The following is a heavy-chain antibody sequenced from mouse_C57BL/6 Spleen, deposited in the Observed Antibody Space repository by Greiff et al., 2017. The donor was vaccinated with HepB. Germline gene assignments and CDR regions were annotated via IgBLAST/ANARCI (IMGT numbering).Heavy chain of an antibody. CDR1: GYSFTGYY. J-gene: IGHJ3*01. CDR2: INPSTGGT. Sequence: EVQLQQSGPELVKPGASVKISCKASGYSFTGYYMNWVKQSPEKSLEWIGEINPSTGGTTYNQKFKAKATLTVDKSSSTAYMQLKSLTSEDSAVYYCARRNYGSRRWFAYWGQGTLVTVSA. D-gene: IGHD1-1*01. CDR3: ARRNYGSRRWFAY. V-gene: IGHV1-42*01.